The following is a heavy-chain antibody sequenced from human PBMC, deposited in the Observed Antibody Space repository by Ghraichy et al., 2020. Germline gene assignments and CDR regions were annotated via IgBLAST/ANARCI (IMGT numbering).Heavy chain of an antibody. J-gene: IGHJ6*03. D-gene: IGHD1-20*01. V-gene: IGHV4-39*01. CDR1: GGSISTRNYY. Sequence: SETLSLTCTVSGGSISTRNYYWGWVRQPPGKGLYWIGSISHSGNIYYNPSLNSRGTILTDTSKNQLSLKVRSVTVADTAVYYCTRHPYNWIDAPYFYYYMDVWGKGATVTVSS. CDR2: ISHSGNI. CDR3: TRHPYNWIDAPYFYYYMDV.